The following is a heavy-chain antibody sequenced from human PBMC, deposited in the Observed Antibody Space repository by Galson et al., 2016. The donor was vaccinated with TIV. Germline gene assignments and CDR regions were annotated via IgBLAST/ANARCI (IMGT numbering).Heavy chain of an antibody. CDR3: ARDRIVDDTYYYYYYGMDV. J-gene: IGHJ6*02. CDR1: GLSVSINY. CDR2: ISDGGNT. Sequence: SLRLSCAASGLSVSINYMTWVRQAPGKGLEWVSLISDGGNTYYPDSVKGRFTISRDNSKNTLYLQMNGLRTEDTAVYYCARDRIVDDTYYYYYYGMDVWGQGDGVTASS. V-gene: IGHV3-66*02. D-gene: IGHD1-26*01.